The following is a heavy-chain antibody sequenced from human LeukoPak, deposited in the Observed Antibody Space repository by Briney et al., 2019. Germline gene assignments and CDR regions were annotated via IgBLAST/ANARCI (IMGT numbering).Heavy chain of an antibody. Sequence: GGSLRLSCAASGITFISAWMNWVRQAPGKGLEWVGRIKSKTDGGTAEHAAPVKGRFIISRDDSKNMLYLQMNSLNSDDTGVYYCATALRGVGFWGQGTPVTVPS. V-gene: IGHV3-15*01. J-gene: IGHJ4*02. CDR3: ATALRGVGF. D-gene: IGHD3-3*01. CDR2: IKSKTDGGTA. CDR1: GITFISAW.